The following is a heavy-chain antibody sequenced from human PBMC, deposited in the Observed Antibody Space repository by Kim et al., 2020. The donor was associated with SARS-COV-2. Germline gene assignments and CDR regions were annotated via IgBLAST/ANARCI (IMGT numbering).Heavy chain of an antibody. CDR3: AKEEEPRAKYYYFGMDV. J-gene: IGHJ6*02. Sequence: GGSLRLSCAASAFTFSSYGMHWVRQAPGKGLEWVAVILYDGSNKYYADSVKGRFTISRDNSKNTLYLQMNSLRAEDTAVYYCAKEEEPRAKYYYFGMDVWGQGTTVTVSS. V-gene: IGHV3-30*18. CDR1: AFTFSSYG. CDR2: ILYDGSNK.